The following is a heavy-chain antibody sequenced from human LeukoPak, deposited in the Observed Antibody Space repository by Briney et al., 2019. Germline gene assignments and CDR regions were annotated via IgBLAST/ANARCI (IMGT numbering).Heavy chain of an antibody. D-gene: IGHD3-9*01. CDR2: IYSGGST. J-gene: IGHJ2*01. Sequence: GGSLRLSCTGSGFIFGGYTMNWVRQAPGKGLEWVSVIYSGGSTYYADSVKGRFTISRDNSKNTLYLQMNSLRAEDTAVYYCARDRVDLPDLWGRGTLVTVSS. CDR1: GFIFGGYT. V-gene: IGHV3-53*01. CDR3: ARDRVDLPDL.